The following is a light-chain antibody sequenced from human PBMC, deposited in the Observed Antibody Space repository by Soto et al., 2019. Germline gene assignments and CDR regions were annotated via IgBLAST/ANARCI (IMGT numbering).Light chain of an antibody. V-gene: IGLV1-51*01. J-gene: IGLJ3*02. CDR1: NSNIGSHY. Sequence: QAVVTQPPSVSAAPGQRVSISCSGSNSNIGSHYVAWYQQVPGTPPKLLIYDNNKRPSGTPDRFSGSKSGTSATLGITGLQTGDEADYYCGTWDTGLVGVFGGGTKLTVL. CDR3: GTWDTGLVGV. CDR2: DNN.